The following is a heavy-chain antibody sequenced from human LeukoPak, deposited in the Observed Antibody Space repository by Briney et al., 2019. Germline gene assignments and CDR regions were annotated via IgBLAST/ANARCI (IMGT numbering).Heavy chain of an antibody. J-gene: IGHJ4*02. D-gene: IGHD3-22*01. CDR2: ISAYNGNT. CDR1: GYTFTSYG. V-gene: IGHV1-18*01. CDR3: ARELIWFSYYYDSSGYYLDY. Sequence: ASVKVSCKASGYTFTSYGISWVRQTPGQGLEWMGWISAYNGNTNYAQKLQGRVTMTTDTSTSTACMELRSLRSGDTAVYYCARELIWFSYYYDSSGYYLDYWGQGTLVTVSS.